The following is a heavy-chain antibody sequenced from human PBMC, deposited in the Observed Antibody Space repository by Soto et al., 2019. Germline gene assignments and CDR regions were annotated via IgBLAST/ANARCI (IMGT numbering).Heavy chain of an antibody. CDR2: IYPRDSDT. D-gene: IGHD6-19*01. V-gene: IGHV5-51*01. CDR3: AKAHISGWPDAFDI. CDR1: GYSFISYW. Sequence: GESLKISCKGYGYSFISYWVGWVRQMPGKGLEWMGIIYPRDSDTRYSPSFQGQVTVSADKSISTAYLQWSSLKASDTAMYYCAKAHISGWPDAFDIWGQGTMVTVSS. J-gene: IGHJ3*02.